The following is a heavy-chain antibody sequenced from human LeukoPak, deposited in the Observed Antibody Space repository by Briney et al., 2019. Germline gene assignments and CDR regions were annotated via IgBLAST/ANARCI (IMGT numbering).Heavy chain of an antibody. CDR2: IKQDGSEK. J-gene: IGHJ3*02. V-gene: IGHV3-7*01. Sequence: GGSLRLSCAASGFTFNNYWMSWVRQAPGKGLEWVANIKQDGSEKYYVDSVKGRFTISRDNAKNSLYLQMNSLRAEDTAVYYCARRSRYCSSTSCFLGAFDIWGQGTMVTVSS. CDR3: ARRSRYCSSTSCFLGAFDI. CDR1: GFTFNNYW. D-gene: IGHD2-2*01.